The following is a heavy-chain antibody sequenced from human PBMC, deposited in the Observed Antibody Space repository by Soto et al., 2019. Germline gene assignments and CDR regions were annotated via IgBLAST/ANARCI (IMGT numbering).Heavy chain of an antibody. CDR2: IWYDGGRD. CDR1: GFKFSYYG. V-gene: IGHV3-33*01. CDR3: ARGTSHFYYYMDV. D-gene: IGHD3-16*01. J-gene: IGHJ6*03. Sequence: QVQLVESGGGVVQPGTSLRLSCTASGFKFSYYGMHWVRQGPGKGLEWVAVIWYDGGRDYYSDSVEGRFTISRDNCKNTVYLEMNSLRVEDTAVYYCARGTSHFYYYMDVWGEGTTVNVSS.